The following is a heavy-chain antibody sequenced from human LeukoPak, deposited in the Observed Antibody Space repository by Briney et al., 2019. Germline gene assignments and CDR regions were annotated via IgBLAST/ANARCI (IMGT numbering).Heavy chain of an antibody. D-gene: IGHD6-13*01. CDR2: IYHSGST. CDR1: GYSISSGYY. V-gene: IGHV4-38-2*02. Sequence: SETLSLTCTVSGYSISSGYYWGWIRQPPGKGLEWIGSIYHSGSTYYNPSLKSRVTISVDTPKNQFSLKLSSVTAADTAVYYCARDLSSSWGGDTNWFDPWGQGTLVTVSS. J-gene: IGHJ5*02. CDR3: ARDLSSSWGGDTNWFDP.